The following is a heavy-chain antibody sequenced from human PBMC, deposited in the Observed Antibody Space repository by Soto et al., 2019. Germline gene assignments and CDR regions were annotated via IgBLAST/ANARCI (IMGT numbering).Heavy chain of an antibody. J-gene: IGHJ6*02. CDR1: GFTFSSYR. V-gene: IGHV3-7*01. CDR2: IKQDGSEK. D-gene: IGHD6-19*01. CDR3: AREQPYSSGWYDYYYGMDV. Sequence: GGSLRLSCAASGFTFSSYRMSWVRQAPGKGLEWVANIKQDGSEKYYVDSVKGRFTISRDNAKNSLYLQMNSLRAEDTAVYYCAREQPYSSGWYDYYYGMDVWGQGTTVTVSS.